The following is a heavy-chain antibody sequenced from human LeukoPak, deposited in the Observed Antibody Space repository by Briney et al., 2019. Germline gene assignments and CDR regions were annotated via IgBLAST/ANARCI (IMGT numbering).Heavy chain of an antibody. J-gene: IGHJ6*02. CDR2: INPSGDGT. Sequence: ASVRVSCKTSGYTFSNYYVHWVRQAPGQGLGWMAIINPSGDGTSYAQKFQGRATMTSDTSTSTVYMELSSLRSEDTAVYYCARGYHYAMDVWGQGTTVSVSS. V-gene: IGHV1-46*01. CDR3: ARGYHYAMDV. D-gene: IGHD2-15*01. CDR1: GYTFSNYY.